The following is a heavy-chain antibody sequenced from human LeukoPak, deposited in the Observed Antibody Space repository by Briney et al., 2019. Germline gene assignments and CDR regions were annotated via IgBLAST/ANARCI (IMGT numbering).Heavy chain of an antibody. J-gene: IGHJ5*02. CDR2: IYYSGST. CDR1: GGSLSSYY. CDR3: ARVMVVSSSSVWLDP. Sequence: SGTMSLTCAVSGGSLSSYYWSWIRQPPGKGREWVGYIYYSGSTNYNPSIKSRVTISVDTSKNQFSLKLSSGTAAGTAVYYCARVMVVSSSSVWLDPWGQGTLVTVSS. D-gene: IGHD6-6*01. V-gene: IGHV4-59*01.